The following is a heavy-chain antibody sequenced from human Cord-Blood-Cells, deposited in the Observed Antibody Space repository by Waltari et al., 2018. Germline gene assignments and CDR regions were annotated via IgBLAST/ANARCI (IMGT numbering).Heavy chain of an antibody. CDR1: GYTLTELS. Sequence: QVQLVQSGAEVKTPGASVKVSCKVSGYTLTELSLHSVRQAPGKGLELMGGLEREDGETIYAQKFQGRVTMTEDTSTDTAYMELSSLRSEDTAVYYCATGIFEVAGFDYWGQGTLVTVSS. J-gene: IGHJ4*02. D-gene: IGHD6-19*01. V-gene: IGHV1-24*01. CDR3: ATGIFEVAGFDY. CDR2: LEREDGET.